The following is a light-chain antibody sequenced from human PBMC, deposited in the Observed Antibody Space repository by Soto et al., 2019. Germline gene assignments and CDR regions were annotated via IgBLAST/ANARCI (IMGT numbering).Light chain of an antibody. Sequence: EIVLTQSPGTLSLSTGERATLSCRASQSVSSSYLAWYQQKPGQAPRLLIYGASSRATGIPDRFSGSGSGTDFTLTISRLEPEDFAVYYCQQYGSSSTWTFGQGTKV. J-gene: IGKJ1*01. V-gene: IGKV3-20*01. CDR3: QQYGSSSTWT. CDR1: QSVSSSY. CDR2: GAS.